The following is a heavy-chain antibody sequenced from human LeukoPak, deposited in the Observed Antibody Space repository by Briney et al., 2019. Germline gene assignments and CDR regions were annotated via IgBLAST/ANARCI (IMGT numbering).Heavy chain of an antibody. CDR1: GASIISGNYF. CDR3: ARQYEF. J-gene: IGHJ4*02. D-gene: IGHD3-10*01. CDR2: WHHSGIT. V-gene: IGHV4-39*01. Sequence: SETLSLTCTVSGASIISGNYFWGWVRQPPGKRLEWIGSWHHSGITDYNPSLRSRVTIVADTSKNQFSLKLASVAAADSAVYFCARQYEFWGQGTLVTVSS.